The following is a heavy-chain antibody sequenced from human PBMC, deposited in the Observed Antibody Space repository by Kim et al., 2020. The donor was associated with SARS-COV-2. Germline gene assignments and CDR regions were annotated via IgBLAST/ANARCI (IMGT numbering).Heavy chain of an antibody. CDR1: GFTFSSYE. CDR2: ISSSGSTI. Sequence: WGSLRLSCAASGFTFSSYEMNWVRQAPGKGLEWVSYISSSGSTIYYADSVKGRFTISRDNAKNSLYLQMNSLRAEDTAVYYCARDILTGYYKGLWYFDLWGRGTLVTVSS. D-gene: IGHD3-9*01. V-gene: IGHV3-48*03. CDR3: ARDILTGYYKGLWYFDL. J-gene: IGHJ2*01.